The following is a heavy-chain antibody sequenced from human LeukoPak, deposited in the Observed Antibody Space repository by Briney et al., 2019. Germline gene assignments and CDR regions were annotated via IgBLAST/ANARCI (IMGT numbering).Heavy chain of an antibody. CDR3: ARALDYGGKRDYFDY. J-gene: IGHJ4*02. D-gene: IGHD4-23*01. CDR2: IYYSGST. V-gene: IGHV4-31*03. Sequence: PQTLSLTCTVSGGSISIGGYYWSWIRQHPGKGLEWIGYIYYSGSTYYNPSLKSRVTISVDTSKNQFSLKLSSVTAADTAVYYCARALDYGGKRDYFDYWGQGTLVTVSS. CDR1: GGSISIGGYY.